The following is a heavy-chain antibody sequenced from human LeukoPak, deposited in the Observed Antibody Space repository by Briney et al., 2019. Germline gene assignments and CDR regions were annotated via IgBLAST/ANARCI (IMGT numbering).Heavy chain of an antibody. CDR1: GDSVAGNSTA. CDR2: TYYRSKWYN. CDR3: ARGGQGDGYSADEAFDF. V-gene: IGHV6-1*01. J-gene: IGHJ3*01. Sequence: SQTLSLTCVISGDSVAGNSTACNWFRQSPSRALGWRGGTYYRSKWYNDYALSMKSRITINPDTSKNQFSLQLNSVTPEDTAVYYCARGGQGDGYSADEAFDFWGQGTMVTVS. D-gene: IGHD5-24*01.